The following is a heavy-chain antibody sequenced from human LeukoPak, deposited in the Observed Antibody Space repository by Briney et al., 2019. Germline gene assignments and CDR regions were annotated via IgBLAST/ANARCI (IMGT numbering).Heavy chain of an antibody. CDR2: ISSNGGST. V-gene: IGHV3-64D*06. CDR3: VKELGGDYVRWVNY. D-gene: IGHD4-17*01. Sequence: GGSLRLSCSASGFTFSSYAMHWVRQAPGKGLEYVSAISSNGGSTYYADSVKGRFTISRDNSKNTLYLQMSSLRAEDTAVYYCVKELGGDYVRWVNYWGQGTLVTVSS. J-gene: IGHJ4*02. CDR1: GFTFSSYA.